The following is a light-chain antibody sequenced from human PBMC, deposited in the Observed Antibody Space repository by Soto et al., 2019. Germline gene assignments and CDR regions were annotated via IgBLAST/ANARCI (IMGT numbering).Light chain of an antibody. J-gene: IGKJ1*01. CDR3: QQYGSSLWT. Sequence: EIVLTQSPGTLSLSPGERATLSCRASQNIPSNFLAWYQQKAGQAPRLLISDASNRAADIPDRFSGSGFGTEFTLTISSLQSEDFAVYYCQQYGSSLWTFGQGTKVDIK. CDR1: QNIPSNF. CDR2: DAS. V-gene: IGKV3-20*01.